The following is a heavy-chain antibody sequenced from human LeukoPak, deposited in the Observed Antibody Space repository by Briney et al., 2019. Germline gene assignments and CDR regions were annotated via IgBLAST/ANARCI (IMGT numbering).Heavy chain of an antibody. D-gene: IGHD3-16*01. CDR3: ARGPWASFDY. CDR2: IYSDGDT. CDR1: GFTVSRNY. J-gene: IGHJ4*02. Sequence: GGSLRLSCAASGFTVSRNYMTWVRQAPEKGLERVSVIYSDGDTYYVDSVKGRFTISRDNSKNTLYLQMNSLRAEDTAVYYCARGPWASFDYWGQGTLVTVSS. V-gene: IGHV3-66*01.